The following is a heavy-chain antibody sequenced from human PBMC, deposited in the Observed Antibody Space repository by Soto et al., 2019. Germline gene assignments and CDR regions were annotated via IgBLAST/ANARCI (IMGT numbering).Heavy chain of an antibody. V-gene: IGHV4-39*07. Sequence: SETLSLTCTVSGGSISSSSYYWGWIRQPPGKGLEWIGSIYYSGSTYYNPSLKSRVTISVDTSKNQFSLKLSSVTAADTAVYYCARRTEYCSSTSCYVPFDYWGQGTLVTVSS. CDR2: IYYSGST. D-gene: IGHD2-2*01. J-gene: IGHJ4*02. CDR1: GGSISSSSYY. CDR3: ARRTEYCSSTSCYVPFDY.